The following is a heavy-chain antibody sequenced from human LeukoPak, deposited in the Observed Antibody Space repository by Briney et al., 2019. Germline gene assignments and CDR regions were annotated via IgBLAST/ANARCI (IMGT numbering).Heavy chain of an antibody. CDR1: GFTLSNYA. J-gene: IGHJ4*02. CDR3: AKWGDYDVLTGYYDPDY. CDR2: ITGSGGGT. V-gene: IGHV3-23*01. Sequence: GGSLRLSCAASGFTLSNYAMSWVRQAPGKGLEWVSAITGSGGGTYYADSVKGRFTISRDNSKNTLYLQMNSLRAEDTAVYYCAKWGDYDVLTGYYDPDYWGQGTLVTVSS. D-gene: IGHD3-9*01.